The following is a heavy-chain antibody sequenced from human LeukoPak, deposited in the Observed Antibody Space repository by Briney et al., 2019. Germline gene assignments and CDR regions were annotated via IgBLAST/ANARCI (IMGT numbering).Heavy chain of an antibody. J-gene: IGHJ4*02. CDR2: IYSGGNT. CDR3: ARRYYDGSGFYYYFDY. V-gene: IGHV3-53*01. Sequence: GSLSLSCAASGFSVSNYYMSWVRQAPGKGLEWVSVIYSGGNTYYTDSVKGRFTISRDNPKNTVFLQMGSLRGGDTAVYYCARRYYDGSGFYYYFDYWGQGTLVTVSS. CDR1: GFSVSNYY. D-gene: IGHD3-22*01.